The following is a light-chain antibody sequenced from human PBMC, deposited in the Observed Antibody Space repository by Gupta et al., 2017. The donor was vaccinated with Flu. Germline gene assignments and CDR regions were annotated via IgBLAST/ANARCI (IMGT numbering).Light chain of an antibody. CDR1: EKVNKF. CDR2: AAS. V-gene: IGKV1-39*01. Sequence: DIQITQFPSSLSASVGDRVTITCRTSEKVNKFLNWYQHKPGKAPKLLIHAASTLQSGVPSRFIGGGSVTEFTLTIISLQPEDFATYFCQQSYSVPYTFGGGTKVDI. J-gene: IGKJ4*01. CDR3: QQSYSVPYT.